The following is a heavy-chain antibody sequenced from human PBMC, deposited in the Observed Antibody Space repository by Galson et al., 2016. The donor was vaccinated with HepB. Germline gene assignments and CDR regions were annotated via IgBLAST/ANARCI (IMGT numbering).Heavy chain of an antibody. CDR1: GFTFNKYG. J-gene: IGHJ6*04. CDR3: ARDRRIEVVRPAYYYYYGMDV. CDR2: ISYDGRNE. V-gene: IGHV3-30*03. Sequence: SLRLSCAASGFTFNKYGMHWVRQAPDKGLEWVATISYDGRNESYGDSVKGRFTISRDNSKNSLYLQMNSLRAEDTAVYYCARDRRIEVVRPAYYYYYGMDVWGKGTTVTVSS. D-gene: IGHD2-2*01.